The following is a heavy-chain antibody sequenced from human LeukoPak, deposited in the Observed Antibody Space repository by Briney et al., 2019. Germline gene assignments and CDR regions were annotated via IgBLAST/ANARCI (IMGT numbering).Heavy chain of an antibody. V-gene: IGHV4-34*01. J-gene: IGHJ5*02. CDR3: ARDGINRTGTYNWFDP. D-gene: IGHD1-7*01. CDR1: GGSFSGYY. Sequence: SETLSLTCAVYGGSFSGYYWSWIRQPPGKGLEWIGEINHSGSTNYNPSLKSRVTISVDTSKNQFSLKLSSVTAADTAVYYCARDGINRTGTYNWFDPWGQGTLVTVSS. CDR2: INHSGST.